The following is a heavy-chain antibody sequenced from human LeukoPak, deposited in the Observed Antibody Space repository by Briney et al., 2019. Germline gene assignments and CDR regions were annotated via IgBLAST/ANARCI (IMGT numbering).Heavy chain of an antibody. Sequence: GGSLRLSCTASGFTFSTYGMHWVRQAPGKGLEWVAVIWDDGSKKYYADSVKGRFTISRDNSKNTLYLQMNSLRAEDTAVYYCARVGGYCTNGVCYWDGNHGMDVWGQGTTVTVSS. D-gene: IGHD2-8*01. CDR2: IWDDGSKK. CDR1: GFTFSTYG. CDR3: ARVGGYCTNGVCYWDGNHGMDV. V-gene: IGHV3-33*01. J-gene: IGHJ6*02.